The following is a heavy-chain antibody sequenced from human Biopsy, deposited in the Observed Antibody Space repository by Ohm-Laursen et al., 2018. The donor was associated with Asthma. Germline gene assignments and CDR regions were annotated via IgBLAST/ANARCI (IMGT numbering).Heavy chain of an antibody. V-gene: IGHV3-9*01. J-gene: IGHJ4*02. D-gene: IGHD3-22*01. Sequence: SLRLSCSASGFKFDEYTMHWVRQAPGKGLEWVSGISWNSATIGYADSVGGRFTISRDNAKNSVFLHMDSLRPEDTAFYYCAKVRSDWVITESFDYWGQGVLVTVSS. CDR3: AKVRSDWVITESFDY. CDR2: ISWNSATI. CDR1: GFKFDEYT.